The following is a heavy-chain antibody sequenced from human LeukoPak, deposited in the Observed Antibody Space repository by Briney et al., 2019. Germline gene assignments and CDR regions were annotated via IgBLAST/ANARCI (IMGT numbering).Heavy chain of an antibody. V-gene: IGHV1-2*02. CDR1: GYTFTAYY. Sequence: ASVKVSCKASGYTFTAYYMHWVRQAPGQGLEWMGWINPNSGGTDYAQKFQGRVTMTRDTSISTAYMELSRLRSDDTAVYYYARVLRYCSSSSCQGPKGAFDIWGQGTMVTVSS. CDR3: ARVLRYCSSSSCQGPKGAFDI. D-gene: IGHD2-2*01. CDR2: INPNSGGT. J-gene: IGHJ3*02.